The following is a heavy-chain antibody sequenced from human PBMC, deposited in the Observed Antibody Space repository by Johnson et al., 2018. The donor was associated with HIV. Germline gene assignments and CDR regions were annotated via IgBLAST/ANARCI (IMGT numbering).Heavy chain of an antibody. CDR2: ISYDGSNK. D-gene: IGHD3-22*01. CDR3: AKDPRVESAYYNDAFDI. Sequence: QVQLVESGGGVVQPGRSLRLSCAASGFTFSSYGMHWVRKAPGKGLEWVAVISYDGSNKYYADSVQGRFTISRYNSKNTLYLQMNSLRAEDTAVYYCAKDPRVESAYYNDAFDIWGQGTMVTVSS. V-gene: IGHV3-30*19. CDR1: GFTFSSYG. J-gene: IGHJ3*02.